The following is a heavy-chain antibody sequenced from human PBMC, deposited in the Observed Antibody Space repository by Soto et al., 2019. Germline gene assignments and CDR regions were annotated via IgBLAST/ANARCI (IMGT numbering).Heavy chain of an antibody. Sequence: ASVKVSCKASGYTFTGYYMHWVRQAPGQGLEWMGWINPNSSGTNYAQKFQGWVTMTRDTSISTAYMELSRLRSDDTAVYYCARIQDDSSGSFYYWGQGTLVTVSS. V-gene: IGHV1-2*04. CDR1: GYTFTGYY. CDR3: ARIQDDSSGSFYY. J-gene: IGHJ4*02. D-gene: IGHD3-22*01. CDR2: INPNSSGT.